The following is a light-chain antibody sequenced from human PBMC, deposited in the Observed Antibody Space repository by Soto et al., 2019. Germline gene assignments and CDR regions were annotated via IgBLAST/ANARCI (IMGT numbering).Light chain of an antibody. J-gene: IGKJ2*01. CDR3: QEYRSSPYT. CDR2: ASS. V-gene: IGKV3-20*01. Sequence: EIVLTQSPGTLSLSPGLRATLSCRASQNIASRPVAWYQQHPGQAPRLLIDASSTRSTGIPDRFSGSGSGTDFTLTISSLEPEDLAVDYCQEYRSSPYTFGQGTKLVIK. CDR1: QNIASRP.